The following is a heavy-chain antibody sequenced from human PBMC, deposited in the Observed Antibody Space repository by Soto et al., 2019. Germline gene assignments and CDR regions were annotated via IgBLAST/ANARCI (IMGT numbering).Heavy chain of an antibody. CDR2: IYYSGST. D-gene: IGHD1-26*01. V-gene: IGHV4-39*01. CDR1: GGSISSSSYY. Sequence: PSETLSLTCTVSGGSISSSSYYWGWIRQPPGKGLEWIGSIYYSGSTYYNPSLKSRVTISVDTSKNQFSLKLSSVTAADTAVYYCARRGSGSFRLFDYWGQGTLVTVSS. J-gene: IGHJ4*02. CDR3: ARRGSGSFRLFDY.